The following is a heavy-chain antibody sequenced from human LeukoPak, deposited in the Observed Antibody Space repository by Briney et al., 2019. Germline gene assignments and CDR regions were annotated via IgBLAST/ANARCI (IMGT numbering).Heavy chain of an antibody. J-gene: IGHJ3*02. CDR3: ARDGVSGGAFDI. CDR1: GYMFTDYY. V-gene: IGHV1-2*02. CDR2: IYPNSGGT. D-gene: IGHD3-10*02. Sequence: ASVKVSCKASGYMFTDYYMHWVRQAPGQGLEWMGWIYPNSGGTTYAQKFQGRVTMTRDTPISTVYMELSRLRSDDTAFYYCARDGVSGGAFDIWAKGQWSPSLQ.